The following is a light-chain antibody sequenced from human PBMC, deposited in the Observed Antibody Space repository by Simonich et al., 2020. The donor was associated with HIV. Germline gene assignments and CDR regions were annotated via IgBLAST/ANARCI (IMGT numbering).Light chain of an antibody. Sequence: DIVMTQSPDSLAVSLGERATINCKPSQSVLYSSNNKNYLAWYQQKPGQPPKLLIYWTSTRESGVPDRFSGSGSGTDFTLTIISLQAEDVAVYYCQQYSITPPGYTFGQGTKLEIK. J-gene: IGKJ2*01. CDR3: QQYSITPPGYT. CDR2: WTS. V-gene: IGKV4-1*01. CDR1: QSVLYSSNNKNY.